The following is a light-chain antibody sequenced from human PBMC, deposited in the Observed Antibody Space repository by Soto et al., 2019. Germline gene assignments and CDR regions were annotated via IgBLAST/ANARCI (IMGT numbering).Light chain of an antibody. CDR2: STS. CDR1: TGAVTSGYY. J-gene: IGLJ2*01. V-gene: IGLV7-43*01. Sequence: QAVVTQEPSLTGSPGGTGTLTCASSTGAVTSGYYPNWCQQKPGQAPRALTYSTSNKHSWTPARFSGSLLGGKAALTLSGVQPEDEAEYYCLLYDGGAVVFGGGTKLTVL. CDR3: LLYDGGAVV.